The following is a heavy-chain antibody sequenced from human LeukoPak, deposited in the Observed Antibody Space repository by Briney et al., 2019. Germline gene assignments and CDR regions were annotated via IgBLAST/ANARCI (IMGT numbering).Heavy chain of an antibody. CDR2: IDPSDSYT. Sequence: GESLKISCKASGYTFSDLWISWVRQMPGKGLEWMGRIDPSDSYTNYSPSFQGHVTISADKSISTAYLQWSSLKASDTAMYYCARFDVSGWYNPAYWGQGTLVTVSS. D-gene: IGHD6-19*01. V-gene: IGHV5-10-1*01. CDR1: GYTFSDLW. J-gene: IGHJ4*02. CDR3: ARFDVSGWYNPAY.